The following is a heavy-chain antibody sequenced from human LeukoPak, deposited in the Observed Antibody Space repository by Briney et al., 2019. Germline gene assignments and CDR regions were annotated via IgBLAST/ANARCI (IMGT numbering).Heavy chain of an antibody. CDR1: GFTFTSSA. V-gene: IGHV1-58*01. CDR2: IVVGSGNT. D-gene: IGHD3-22*01. Sequence: ASVKVSRKASGFTFTSSAVQWVRQARGQRLEWIGWIVVGSGNTNYAQKFQERVTITRDMSTSLVYMELSSLRPEDTAVYYCAAEAAYYYDSRDAFDVWGQGTMVTVSS. CDR3: AAEAAYYYDSRDAFDV. J-gene: IGHJ3*01.